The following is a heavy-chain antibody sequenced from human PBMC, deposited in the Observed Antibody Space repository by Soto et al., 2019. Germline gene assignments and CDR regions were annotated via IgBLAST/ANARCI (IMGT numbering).Heavy chain of an antibody. D-gene: IGHD6-13*01. CDR1: GFTFSSYG. CDR2: ISYDGSNK. CDR3: AKVYSSTYGMDV. Sequence: QVQLVESGGGVVQPGRSLRLSCAASGFTFSSYGMHWVRQAPGKGLEWVAVISYDGSNKYYADSVKGRFTISRDNSKNTLYLHMNSLRAEDTAVYYCAKVYSSTYGMDVWGQGTTVTVSS. V-gene: IGHV3-30*18. J-gene: IGHJ6*02.